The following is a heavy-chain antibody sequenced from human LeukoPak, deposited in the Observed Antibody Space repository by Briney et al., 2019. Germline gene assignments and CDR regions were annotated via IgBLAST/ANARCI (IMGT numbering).Heavy chain of an antibody. Sequence: GGSLRLSCAASGFPFSSYGMHWVRQAPGKGLEWVALIRYDGSNQHYADSVKGRFTISRDNSKNTLYLQMNSLRPEDTAVYYCAKDVVGYCSTATCSYFDYWGQGTPVTVSS. CDR2: IRYDGSNQ. CDR3: AKDVVGYCSTATCSYFDY. D-gene: IGHD2-2*01. CDR1: GFPFSSYG. J-gene: IGHJ4*02. V-gene: IGHV3-30*02.